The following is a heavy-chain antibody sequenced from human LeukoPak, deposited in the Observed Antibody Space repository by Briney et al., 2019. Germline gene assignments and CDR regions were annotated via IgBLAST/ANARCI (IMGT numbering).Heavy chain of an antibody. Sequence: GGSLRLSCAASGFTFSSYWMSWVRQAPGKGLEWVANIKEDGSEKYYVDSMKGRFTISRDNAKNTMSRDNAKNSLYLEMNSLRAEDTAVYYCARAVGYCRGGSCYAYYFDYWGQGTPVTVSS. D-gene: IGHD2-15*01. CDR2: IKEDGSEK. J-gene: IGHJ4*02. CDR1: GFTFSSYW. V-gene: IGHV3-7*03. CDR3: ARAVGYCRGGSCYAYYFDY.